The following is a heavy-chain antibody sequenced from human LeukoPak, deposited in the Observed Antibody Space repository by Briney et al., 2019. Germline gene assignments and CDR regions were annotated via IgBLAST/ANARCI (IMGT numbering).Heavy chain of an antibody. D-gene: IGHD2-2*01. CDR3: ARDLAQLLSGINAFDI. CDR2: INPNSGGT. V-gene: IGHV1-2*02. CDR1: GYTFTGYY. Sequence: ASVKVSCKASGYTFTGYYMQWVRQAPGQGLEWMGWINPNSGGTNYAQKLQGRVTMTRDTSISTPYMELSRLRSDDTAVYYCARDLAQLLSGINAFDIWGQGTMVTVSS. J-gene: IGHJ3*02.